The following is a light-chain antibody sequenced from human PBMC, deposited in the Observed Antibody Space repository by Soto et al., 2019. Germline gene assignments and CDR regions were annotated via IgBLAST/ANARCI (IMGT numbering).Light chain of an antibody. CDR3: QQSYITLYS. CDR1: PSISTN. V-gene: IGKV1-39*01. J-gene: IGKJ2*03. Sequence: DIQMTQSPSSLSASVGDRVTITCRASPSISTNLSWYQKKPGKAPKLLISGASSLQSGVPSRFSGSGSGTDFSLTISSLQPEDFAIYFCQQSYITLYSFGQGTNLEIK. CDR2: GAS.